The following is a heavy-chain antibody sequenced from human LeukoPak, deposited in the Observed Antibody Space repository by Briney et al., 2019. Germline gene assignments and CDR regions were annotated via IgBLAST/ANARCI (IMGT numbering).Heavy chain of an antibody. CDR1: GFTFSSYW. Sequence: GGSLRLSCAASGFTFSSYWMSWVRQAPGKGLEWVANIKQDGSEKYYVDSVKGRFTISRDNAKNSLYLQMNSLRAEDTAVYYCARDPKRRDGYNYDPDYWGQGTLVTVSS. D-gene: IGHD5-24*01. V-gene: IGHV3-7*01. CDR3: ARDPKRRDGYNYDPDY. CDR2: IKQDGSEK. J-gene: IGHJ4*02.